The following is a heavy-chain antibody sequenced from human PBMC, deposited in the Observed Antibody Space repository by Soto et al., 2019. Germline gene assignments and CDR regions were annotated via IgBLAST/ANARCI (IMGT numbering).Heavy chain of an antibody. CDR2: IIPILGIA. J-gene: IGHJ5*02. D-gene: IGHD3-3*01. CDR3: ASIPGHITIFGVPKQGFDP. Sequence: GASVKVSCKASGGTFSSYTISWVRQAPGQGLEWMGRIIPILGIANYAQKFQGRVTITADKSTSTAYMELSSLRSEDTAVYYCASIPGHITIFGVPKQGFDPWGQGTLVTVSS. CDR1: GGTFSSYT. V-gene: IGHV1-69*02.